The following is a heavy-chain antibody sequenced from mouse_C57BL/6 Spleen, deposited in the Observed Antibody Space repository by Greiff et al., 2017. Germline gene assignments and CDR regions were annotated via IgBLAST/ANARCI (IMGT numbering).Heavy chain of an antibody. CDR1: GYAFTNYL. Sequence: VQLQESGAELVRPGTSVKVSCKASGYAFTNYLIEWVKQRPGQGLEWIGVINPGSGGTNYNGKFKGKATLTADKSSSTAYMQLISLTSEDSAVYFCARSDSSGYLFAYWGQGTLVTVSA. D-gene: IGHD3-2*02. CDR3: ARSDSSGYLFAY. CDR2: INPGSGGT. V-gene: IGHV1-54*01. J-gene: IGHJ3*01.